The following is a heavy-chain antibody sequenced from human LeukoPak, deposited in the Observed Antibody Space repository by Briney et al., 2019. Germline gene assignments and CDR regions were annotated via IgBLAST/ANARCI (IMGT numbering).Heavy chain of an antibody. Sequence: SETLSLTCTVSGSSISTSNYYWAWIRQSPGKELECIGSFFYGGNTYYNPSLKSRVTISVDVSNNQFSLMLSSVTAADTALYYCARHGPLIRYRTAFDTWGQGTMVTVPS. CDR2: FFYGGNT. J-gene: IGHJ3*02. CDR1: GSSISTSNYY. V-gene: IGHV4-39*01. D-gene: IGHD3-9*01. CDR3: ARHGPLIRYRTAFDT.